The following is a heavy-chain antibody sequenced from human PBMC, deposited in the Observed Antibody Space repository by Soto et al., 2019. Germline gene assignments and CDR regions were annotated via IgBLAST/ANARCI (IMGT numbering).Heavy chain of an antibody. CDR2: VSACNGNT. CDR3: ARVRGEYDFWSGYLNWFDP. CDR1: GYTFTSYG. J-gene: IGHJ5*02. V-gene: IGHV1-18*01. D-gene: IGHD3-3*01. Sequence: GASVKVSCKASGYTFTSYGISWVRQAPGQGLEWMGWVSACNGNTNYAQKLQGRVTMTTDTSTSTAYMELRSLRSDDTAVYYCARVRGEYDFWSGYLNWFDPWGQGTLVTVSS.